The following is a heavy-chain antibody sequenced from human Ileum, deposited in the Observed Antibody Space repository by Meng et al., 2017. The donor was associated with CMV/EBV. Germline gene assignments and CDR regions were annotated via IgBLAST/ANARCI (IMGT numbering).Heavy chain of an antibody. V-gene: IGHV1-8*01. CDR3: ARRRNWFDS. CDR1: GDPFTNYD. J-gene: IGHJ5*01. CDR2: VNPNSGKT. Sequence: ASVKVSCKASGDPFTNYDIYWVRQATGQGPEWMGWVNPNSGKTGYAQKFQGRLIMSRNSSIDTAYMELSSLRSDDTAVYYCARRRNWFDSWGQGTLVTVSS.